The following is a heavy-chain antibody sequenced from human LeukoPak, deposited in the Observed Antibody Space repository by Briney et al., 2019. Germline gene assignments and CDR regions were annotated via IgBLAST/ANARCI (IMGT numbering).Heavy chain of an antibody. Sequence: GASVKVFCKASGYSFISFYIHWVRQAPGQGLEWMGVINPSGGSTAYAQQFQGRVTMTRDTSTSTVYMELSSLRSEDTAVYYCARHSLIGTTPFDYWGQGTLVTVSS. J-gene: IGHJ4*02. CDR2: INPSGGST. CDR3: ARHSLIGTTPFDY. D-gene: IGHD1-20*01. V-gene: IGHV1-46*01. CDR1: GYSFISFY.